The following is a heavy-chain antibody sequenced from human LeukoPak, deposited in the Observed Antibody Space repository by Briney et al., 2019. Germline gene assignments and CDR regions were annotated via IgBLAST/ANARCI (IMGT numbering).Heavy chain of an antibody. J-gene: IGHJ4*02. CDR1: GGSISSYY. CDR3: ATDHRSVAGTVTKTDY. CDR2: IYYSGST. V-gene: IGHV4-59*01. Sequence: SETLSLTCTVSGGSISSYYWSWFRQPPGKGLEWIGYIYYSGSTNYNPSLKSRVTISLDTSKNQFSLKLSSVTAEDTAVYYCATDHRSVAGTVTKTDYWGQGTLVTVSS. D-gene: IGHD1-1*01.